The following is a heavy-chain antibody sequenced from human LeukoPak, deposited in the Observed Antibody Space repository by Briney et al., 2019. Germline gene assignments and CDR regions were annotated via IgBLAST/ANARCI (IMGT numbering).Heavy chain of an antibody. Sequence: GGSLRLSCAASGFTFGSYGMHWVRQAPGKGLEWVAVISYDGSNKYYADSVKGRFTISRDKSNNTLYLQMNSLRAEDTAVYYCAKGDSSDYWGFDYWGQGTLVTVSS. V-gene: IGHV3-30*18. J-gene: IGHJ4*02. CDR1: GFTFGSYG. CDR2: ISYDGSNK. D-gene: IGHD3-22*01. CDR3: AKGDSSDYWGFDY.